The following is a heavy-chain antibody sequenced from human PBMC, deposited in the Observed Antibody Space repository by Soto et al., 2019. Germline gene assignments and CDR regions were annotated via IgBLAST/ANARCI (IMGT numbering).Heavy chain of an antibody. J-gene: IGHJ4*02. V-gene: IGHV1-69*01. CDR2: IIPIFGTA. CDR1: GGTFSSYA. CDR3: ARDRGVLEWFWGDY. D-gene: IGHD3-3*01. Sequence: QVQLVQSGAEVKKPGSSVKVSCKASGGTFSSYAISRVRQAPGQGLEWMGGIIPIFGTANYAQKFQGRVTITADESTSTAYMELSSLRSEDTAVYYCARDRGVLEWFWGDYWGQGTLVTVSS.